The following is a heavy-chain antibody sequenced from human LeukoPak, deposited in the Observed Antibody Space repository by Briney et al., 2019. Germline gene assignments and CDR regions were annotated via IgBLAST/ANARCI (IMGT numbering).Heavy chain of an antibody. CDR1: GYTFTSYA. Sequence: ASVKVSFKSSGYTFTSYAIYLVCQAPGQRLEGMGWINAGNGNRKDSQKFQGRVTITRNTSASTAYMALSSLRSEDTAVYYCASMGVPAAPRSWGQGTLVTASS. J-gene: IGHJ5*02. CDR3: ASMGVPAAPRS. CDR2: INAGNGNR. D-gene: IGHD2-2*01. V-gene: IGHV1-3*01.